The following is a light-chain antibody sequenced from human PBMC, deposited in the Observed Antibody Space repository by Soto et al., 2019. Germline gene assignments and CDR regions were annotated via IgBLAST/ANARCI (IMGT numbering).Light chain of an antibody. CDR1: SSDVGGYNY. V-gene: IGLV2-11*01. J-gene: IGLJ1*01. CDR3: SSYAGSSNV. Sequence: QSVLAQPRSVSGSPGQSVTISCTGTSSDVGGYNYVSWYQQHPGKAPKLMIYDVSERPSGVPDRFSGSKSGNTASLTASGLQAEDEADYYCSSYAGSSNVFGTGTKVTVL. CDR2: DVS.